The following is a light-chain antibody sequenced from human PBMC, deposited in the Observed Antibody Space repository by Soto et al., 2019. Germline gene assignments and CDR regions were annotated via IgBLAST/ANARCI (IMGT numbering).Light chain of an antibody. V-gene: IGLV1-44*01. J-gene: IGLJ3*02. CDR3: AAWDDSLNGYWV. CDR1: SSNIGSNT. Sequence: QSVLTQPPSASGTPGQRVTISCSGSSSNIGSNTVNWYQQLPGTATKLLIYSNNQRPSGVPDRFSGSKSGTSASLAIRGLQSEDEADYYCAAWDDSLNGYWVFGGGTKLTVL. CDR2: SNN.